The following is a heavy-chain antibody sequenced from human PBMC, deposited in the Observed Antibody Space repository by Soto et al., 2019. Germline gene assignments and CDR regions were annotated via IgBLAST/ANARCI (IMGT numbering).Heavy chain of an antibody. J-gene: IGHJ6*02. CDR2: IIPIFGTA. CDR3: ARGGEKGGQQLVRDYYYYGMDV. D-gene: IGHD6-13*01. V-gene: IGHV1-69*01. Sequence: QVQLVQSGAEVKKPGSSVKVSCKASGGTFSSYAISWVRQAPGQGLEWMGGIIPIFGTANYAQKFQGRVTITADESTSTAYMELSSLRSEDTAVYYCARGGEKGGQQLVRDYYYYGMDVWGQGTTVPVSS. CDR1: GGTFSSYA.